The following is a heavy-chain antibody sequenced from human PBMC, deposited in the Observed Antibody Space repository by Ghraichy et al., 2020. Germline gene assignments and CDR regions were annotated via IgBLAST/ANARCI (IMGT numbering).Heavy chain of an antibody. V-gene: IGHV4-39*01. J-gene: IGHJ5*01. D-gene: IGHD3-9*01. CDR3: ARHTPDPFTGYIDGFFNS. Sequence: SETLSLTCAVSGGSMSSSNHNWGWIRQPPGQGLEWIGRIYYTGSTNYNPSLESRVSMSVDTSKNQFSLKLRSVTAADTAVYYCARHTPDPFTGYIDGFFNSWGHGARHTVSP. CDR1: GGSMSSSNHN. CDR2: IYYTGST.